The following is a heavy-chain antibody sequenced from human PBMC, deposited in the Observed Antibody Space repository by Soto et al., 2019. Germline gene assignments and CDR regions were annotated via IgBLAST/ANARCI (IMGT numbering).Heavy chain of an antibody. J-gene: IGHJ5*02. V-gene: IGHV4-39*01. D-gene: IGHD6-25*01. CDR1: GDSISNSDFY. CDR2: IYHTGTT. CDR3: ARRAAAGLVFDL. Sequence: TSETLSLTCTVSGDSISNSDFYWAWIRQPPGKGLEWIGVIYHTGTTYNNPSLQSRVTMSVDTSTNQFSLKLASVTAGDSGVYFCARRAAAGLVFDLWGQGTLVTVSS.